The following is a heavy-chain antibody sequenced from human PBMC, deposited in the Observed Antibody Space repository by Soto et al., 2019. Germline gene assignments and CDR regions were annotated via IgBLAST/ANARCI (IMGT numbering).Heavy chain of an antibody. V-gene: IGHV3-66*01. Sequence: EVQLVESGGGLVQAGGSLRLSCAASGFTVSSNYMSWVRQAPGKGLEWVSVIYSGGSTYYADSVKGRFTISRDNSKNTLYLQMNSLRAEDTAVYYCARDRIPTGMDVWCQGTTVTVSS. J-gene: IGHJ6*02. CDR3: ARDRIPTGMDV. CDR1: GFTVSSNY. CDR2: IYSGGST.